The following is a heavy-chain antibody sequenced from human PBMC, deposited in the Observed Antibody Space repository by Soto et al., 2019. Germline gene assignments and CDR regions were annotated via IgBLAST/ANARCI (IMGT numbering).Heavy chain of an antibody. CDR3: ARWETAMVTRGWYYGRDV. J-gene: IGHJ6*02. Sequence: AAVKVSCKASGYTFTGYYMHWVRQAPGQGLEWMGWINPNSGGTNYAQKFQGRVTMTRDTSISTAYMELSRLRSDDTAVYYCARWETAMVTRGWYYGRDVWGQAPTVTVSS. D-gene: IGHD5-18*01. CDR2: INPNSGGT. CDR1: GYTFTGYY. V-gene: IGHV1-2*02.